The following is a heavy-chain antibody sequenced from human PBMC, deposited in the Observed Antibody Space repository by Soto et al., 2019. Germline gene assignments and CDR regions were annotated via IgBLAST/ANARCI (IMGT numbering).Heavy chain of an antibody. Sequence: GGSLRLSCAASGFTFSSYAMSWVRQAPGKGLEWVSAIGGSGGSTYYADSVKGRFTISRDNSKNTLYRQMNSLRAEDTAVYYCAKETIVATSFDYWGQGTLVTVSS. CDR1: GFTFSSYA. D-gene: IGHD5-12*01. CDR3: AKETIVATSFDY. V-gene: IGHV3-23*01. CDR2: IGGSGGST. J-gene: IGHJ4*02.